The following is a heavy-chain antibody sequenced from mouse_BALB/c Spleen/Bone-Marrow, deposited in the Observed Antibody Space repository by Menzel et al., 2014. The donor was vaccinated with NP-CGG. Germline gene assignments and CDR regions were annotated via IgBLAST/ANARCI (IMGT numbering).Heavy chain of an antibody. V-gene: IGHV1S56*01. CDR3: TRDAMDY. CDR2: IYPGNLNT. Sequence: VQPQQSGPELVKPGASVRISCKASGYTFTAYYIHWVKQRPGQGLEWIGWIYPGNLNTKYNEKFKGKATLTADKSSSTAYMQLSSLTSEDSAVYFCTRDAMDYWGQGTSVTVSS. CDR1: GYTFTAYY. J-gene: IGHJ4*01.